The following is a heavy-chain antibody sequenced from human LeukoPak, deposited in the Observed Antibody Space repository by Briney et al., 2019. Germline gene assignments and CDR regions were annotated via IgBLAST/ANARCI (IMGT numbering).Heavy chain of an antibody. J-gene: IGHJ5*02. CDR1: GGTFSSYA. V-gene: IGHV1-69*05. CDR3: ARGRCSSTSCPNWFDP. Sequence: SVKVSCKASGGTFSSYAISWVRQAPGQGLEWMGGIIPIFGTANYAQKFRGRVTITTDESTSTAYMELSSLRSEDTAVYYCARGRCSSTSCPNWFDPWGQGTLVTVSS. CDR2: IIPIFGTA. D-gene: IGHD2-2*01.